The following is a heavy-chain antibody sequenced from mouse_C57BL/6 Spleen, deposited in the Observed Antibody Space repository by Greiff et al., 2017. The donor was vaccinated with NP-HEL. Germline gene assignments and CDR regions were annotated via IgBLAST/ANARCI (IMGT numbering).Heavy chain of an antibody. V-gene: IGHV1-39*01. J-gene: IGHJ2*01. CDR3: ARETAQAYYFDY. Sequence: EVKLVESGPELVKPGASVKISCKASGYSFTDYNMNWVKQSNGKSLEWIGVINPNYGTTSYNQKFKGKATLTVDQSSSTAYMQLNSLTSEDSAVYYCARETAQAYYFDYWGQGTTLTVSS. D-gene: IGHD3-2*02. CDR1: GYSFTDYN. CDR2: INPNYGTT.